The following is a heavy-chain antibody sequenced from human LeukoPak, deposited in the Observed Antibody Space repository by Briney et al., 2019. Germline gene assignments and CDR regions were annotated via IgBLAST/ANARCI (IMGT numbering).Heavy chain of an antibody. D-gene: IGHD6-19*01. CDR2: IYSGGST. V-gene: IGHV3-66*01. Sequence: GGSLRLSCAASGFTVTTNYMSWVRQAPGKGLEWVSVIYSGGSTSYADSVKGRFTISRDNSKNTLYVQMNNVRAEDTAVYYCARDSSSGWQHDYWGQGTLVTVSS. CDR3: ARDSSSGWQHDY. CDR1: GFTVTTNY. J-gene: IGHJ4*02.